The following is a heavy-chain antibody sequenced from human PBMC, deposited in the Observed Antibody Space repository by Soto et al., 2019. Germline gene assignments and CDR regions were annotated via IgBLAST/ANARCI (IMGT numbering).Heavy chain of an antibody. J-gene: IGHJ5*02. Sequence: SETLSLTCTVSGGSISSYYWSWIRQPPGKGLEWMGYIYNSGSTNYNPSLKSRVTISVDTSKNQFSLKLSSVTAADTAVYYCGAGGSRGRFDPWGQGTLVTVPS. CDR2: IYNSGST. CDR1: GGSISSYY. V-gene: IGHV4-59*01. D-gene: IGHD5-12*01. CDR3: GAGGSRGRFDP.